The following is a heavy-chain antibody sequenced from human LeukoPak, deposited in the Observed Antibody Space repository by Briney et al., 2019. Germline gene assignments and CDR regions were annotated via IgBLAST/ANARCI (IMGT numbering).Heavy chain of an antibody. CDR3: ARSDRVGAEYYYYYYYMDV. V-gene: IGHV3-48*03. CDR2: ISSSGSTI. D-gene: IGHD1-26*01. J-gene: IGHJ6*03. CDR1: GFTFSSYE. Sequence: PGGSLRLSCAASGFTFSSYEMNWVRQAPGKGLEWVSYISSSGSTIYYADSVKGRFTISRDNAKNSLYLQMNSLRAEDTAVYYYARSDRVGAEYYYYYYYMDVWGKGTTVTVSS.